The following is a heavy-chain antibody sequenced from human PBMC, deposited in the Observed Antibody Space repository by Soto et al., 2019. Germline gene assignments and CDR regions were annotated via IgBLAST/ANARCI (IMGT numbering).Heavy chain of an antibody. CDR2: IKSKTDGGTT. CDR3: TTAPQYCSGGSCQIKGNYYYYMDV. J-gene: IGHJ6*03. D-gene: IGHD2-15*01. Sequence: GGFLRLSCAASEFTFSNPWVSWVRQAPGKGLEWVGRIKSKTDGGTTDYAAPVKGRSTISRDDSKNTLYLQMNSLKTEDTAVYYCTTAPQYCSGGSCQIKGNYYYYMDVWGKGTTVTVSS. V-gene: IGHV3-15*01. CDR1: EFTFSNPW.